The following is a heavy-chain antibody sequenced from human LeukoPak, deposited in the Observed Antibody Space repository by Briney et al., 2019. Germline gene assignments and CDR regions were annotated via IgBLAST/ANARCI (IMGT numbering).Heavy chain of an antibody. CDR2: INSDGSST. Sequence: GGSLRLSCEASGFTFRSYWMHWVRQAPGKGLVWVSRINSDGSSTTYADSVKGRFTISRDNAKNTLYLQMNSLRAEDTAVYYCARGSGWYGDNWYFDLWGRGTLVTVSP. CDR3: ARGSGWYGDNWYFDL. J-gene: IGHJ2*01. D-gene: IGHD6-19*01. V-gene: IGHV3-74*03. CDR1: GFTFRSYW.